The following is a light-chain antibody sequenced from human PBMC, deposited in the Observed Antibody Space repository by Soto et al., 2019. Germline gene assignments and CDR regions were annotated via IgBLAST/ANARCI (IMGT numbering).Light chain of an antibody. CDR3: SSRIGGTSVV. CDR2: EVT. J-gene: IGLJ2*01. Sequence: QSALTQPLSASGSPGQSVTISCTGTSSDLGDFNYVSWYQQHPGQVPKLMIYEVTKRPSGVPDRFSGSKSGNTASLTVSGLQAEDEADYYCSSRIGGTSVVFGGGTKLTVL. V-gene: IGLV2-8*01. CDR1: SSDLGDFNY.